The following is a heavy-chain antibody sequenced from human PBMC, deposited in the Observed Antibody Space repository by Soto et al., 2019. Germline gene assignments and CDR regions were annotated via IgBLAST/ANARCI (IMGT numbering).Heavy chain of an antibody. V-gene: IGHV5-51*01. D-gene: IGHD4-17*01. J-gene: IGHJ6*02. CDR2: IYPGDSDT. Sequence: PGESLKISCQASGYTFTKNWFGWVRQMPGKGLEWMGIIYPGDSDTRYSPSFQGQVTISADKSISTAYLQWSSLKASDTAMYYCARVKTTVVTPGYYYYYYGMDVWGQGATVTVSS. CDR1: GYTFTKNW. CDR3: ARVKTTVVTPGYYYYYYGMDV.